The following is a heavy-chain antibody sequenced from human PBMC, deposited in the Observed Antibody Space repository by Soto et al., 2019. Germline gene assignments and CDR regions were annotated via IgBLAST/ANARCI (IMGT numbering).Heavy chain of an antibody. CDR1: GFTFSNYA. D-gene: IGHD1-1*01. V-gene: IGHV3-30*18. CDR3: AKDKGVFNWATSYFDY. CDR2: TSYDGNNE. Sequence: GGSLRLSXAASGFTFSNYAMHWVRQAPGKGLEWVALTSYDGNNEYYTDSVEGRFTISRDNSKNTLFLQMNSPRPEDTAVYYCAKDKGVFNWATSYFDYWGQGALVTVSS. J-gene: IGHJ4*02.